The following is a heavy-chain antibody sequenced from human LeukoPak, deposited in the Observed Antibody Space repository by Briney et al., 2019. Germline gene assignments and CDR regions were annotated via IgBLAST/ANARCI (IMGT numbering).Heavy chain of an antibody. Sequence: ASVKVSCKASGGTFSSYAISWVRQAPGQGLEWMGGIIPIFGTANYAQKFQGGVTITADESTSTAYMELSSLRSEDTAVYYCARDPGIAVAGTRYYYMDVWGKGTTVTVSS. CDR3: ARDPGIAVAGTRYYYMDV. CDR1: GGTFSSYA. D-gene: IGHD6-19*01. V-gene: IGHV1-69*13. J-gene: IGHJ6*03. CDR2: IIPIFGTA.